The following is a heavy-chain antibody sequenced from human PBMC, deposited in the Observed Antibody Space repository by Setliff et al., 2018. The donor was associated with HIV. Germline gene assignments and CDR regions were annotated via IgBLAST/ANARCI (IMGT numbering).Heavy chain of an antibody. J-gene: IGHJ6*03. CDR1: GGSFSDYY. CDR2: INHSGST. V-gene: IGHV4-34*01. Sequence: SETLSLTCAVYGGSFSDYYWSWIRQPPGKGLEWIGEINHSGSTNYNPSLKSRVTISVDTSKNQFSLKLTSVTAADTAVYYCARVRSHTDYYYYYMDVWGKGTTVTVSS. CDR3: ARVRSHTDYYYYYMDV.